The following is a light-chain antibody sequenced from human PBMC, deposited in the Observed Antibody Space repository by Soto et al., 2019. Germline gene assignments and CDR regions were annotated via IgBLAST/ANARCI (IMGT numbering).Light chain of an antibody. CDR1: QNISNY. Sequence: DIQMTQSPSSLSASVGDRVTITCQASQNISNYLNWYQQKPGRAPKLLIYDASNLEAGVPSRFRGSGSGTDFIFTISRLQPEDFATYFCQQYENLPTFGQGTRLESK. CDR3: QQYENLPT. J-gene: IGKJ5*01. CDR2: DAS. V-gene: IGKV1-33*01.